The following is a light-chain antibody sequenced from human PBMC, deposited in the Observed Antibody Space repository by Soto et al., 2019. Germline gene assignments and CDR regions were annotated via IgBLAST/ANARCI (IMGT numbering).Light chain of an antibody. Sequence: QLVLTQSPSASASLGASVKLTGTLSSGHSSYAIAWHQQQPEKGPRYLMKLNNDGSHSKGDGIPDRFSGSSSGAERYLIISSLQSEDEADYYCQTWGTGPFVFGTGTKLTVL. CDR3: QTWGTGPFV. CDR1: SGHSSYA. V-gene: IGLV4-69*01. J-gene: IGLJ1*01. CDR2: LNNDGSH.